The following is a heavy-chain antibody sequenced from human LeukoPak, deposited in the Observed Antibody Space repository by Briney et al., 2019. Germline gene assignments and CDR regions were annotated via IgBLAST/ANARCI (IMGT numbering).Heavy chain of an antibody. J-gene: IGHJ3*02. CDR3: ARDQFSLNFGDDAFDI. Sequence: GGSLRLSCAASRFTVSSNYMSWVRQAPGKGLEWVSVIYSGGSTYYADSVKGRFTISRDNSKNTLYLQMNSLRAEDLAVYYCARDQFSLNFGDDAFDIWGQGTTVTVSS. CDR2: IYSGGST. V-gene: IGHV3-66*02. CDR1: RFTVSSNY. D-gene: IGHD3-10*01.